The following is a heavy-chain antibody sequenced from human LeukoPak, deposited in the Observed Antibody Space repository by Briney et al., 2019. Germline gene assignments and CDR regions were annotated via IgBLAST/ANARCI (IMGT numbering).Heavy chain of an antibody. CDR1: GFTFNSSW. D-gene: IGHD1-26*01. CDR2: INSDGSRT. J-gene: IGHJ4*02. CDR3: ARALGSNEDY. V-gene: IGHV3-74*01. Sequence: GGSLRLSCAASGFTFNSSWMHWVRQVPGKGLVWVSRINSDGSRTTYADSVKGRFTISRDNAKNTLYLQMSSLRADDTAIYYCARALGSNEDYWGQGTLVTVSS.